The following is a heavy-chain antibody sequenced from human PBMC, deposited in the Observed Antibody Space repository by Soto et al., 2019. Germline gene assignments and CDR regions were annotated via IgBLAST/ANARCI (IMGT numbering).Heavy chain of an antibody. J-gene: IGHJ4*02. CDR1: GFPSRTYY. CDR3: ASWIQKIDY. V-gene: IGHV3-11*01. CDR2: ISSSGNTR. D-gene: IGHD5-18*01. Sequence: QVQLVESGGGLANLGGSLRLSVAAPGFPSRTYYMSWIRQAPGKGLEWVSYISSSGNTRYYADSVKGRFTISRDNAKNSLYLQMNSLRAEDTAVYYCASWIQKIDYWGQGTLVTVSS.